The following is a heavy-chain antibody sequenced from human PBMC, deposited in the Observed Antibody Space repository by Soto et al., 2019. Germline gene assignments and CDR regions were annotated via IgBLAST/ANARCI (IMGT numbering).Heavy chain of an antibody. CDR3: ARDQESITDRILQY. J-gene: IGHJ4*02. Sequence: ASVKVSCKASGDTFASFGFSWVRQAPGQGLEWLGWISAYNGNTHYAQKVRDRVTLTTDTSTNTAYMELRSLTSDDTAVYYCARDQESITDRILQYWGQGTRVAVSS. CDR1: GDTFASFG. V-gene: IGHV1-18*01. D-gene: IGHD3-10*01. CDR2: ISAYNGNT.